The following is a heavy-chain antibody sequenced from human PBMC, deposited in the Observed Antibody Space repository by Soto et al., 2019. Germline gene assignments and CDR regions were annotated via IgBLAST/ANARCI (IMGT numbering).Heavy chain of an antibody. J-gene: IGHJ3*02. Sequence: ASVKVSCKASGGTFSSYTISWVLQAPGHGLEWMGRIIPILGIANYAQKFQGRVTITADKSTSTAYMELSSLRSEDTAVYYCARDTWGGVVVPAAYPGGNEACYICGQGTLVIVSS. CDR1: GGTFSSYT. V-gene: IGHV1-69*04. CDR3: ARDTWGGVVVPAAYPGGNEACYI. D-gene: IGHD2-2*01. CDR2: IIPILGIA.